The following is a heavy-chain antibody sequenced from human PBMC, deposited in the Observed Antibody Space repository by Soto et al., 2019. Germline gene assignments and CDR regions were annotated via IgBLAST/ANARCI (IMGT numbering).Heavy chain of an antibody. CDR2: INPNSGGT. J-gene: IGHJ3*02. CDR1: GYTFTGYY. V-gene: IGHV1-2*04. CDR3: ARVYPGIAVAGTEAAFDI. D-gene: IGHD6-19*01. Sequence: QVQLVQSGAEVKKPGASVKVSCKASGYTFTGYYMHWVRQAPGQGLEWMGWINPNSGGTNYAQKFQGWVTMTRDTSISTAYMELSRLRSDDTAVYYCARVYPGIAVAGTEAAFDIWGQGTMVTVSS.